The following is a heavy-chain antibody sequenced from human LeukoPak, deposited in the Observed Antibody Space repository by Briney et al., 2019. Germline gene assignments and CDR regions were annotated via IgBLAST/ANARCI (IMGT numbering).Heavy chain of an antibody. V-gene: IGHV4-34*08. Sequence: GSLRLSCAASGFTYSSYWMSWVHQAPGKGLEWIGEINHSGSTNYNPSLKSRVTISVDTSKNQFSLKLSSVTAADTAVYYCARRDEYYYYYYMDVWGKGTTVTVSS. CDR2: INHSGST. CDR1: GFTYSSYW. CDR3: ARRDEYYYYYYMDV. J-gene: IGHJ6*03.